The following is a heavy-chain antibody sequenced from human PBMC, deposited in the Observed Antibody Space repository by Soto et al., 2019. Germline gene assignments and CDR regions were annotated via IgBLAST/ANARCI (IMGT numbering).Heavy chain of an antibody. D-gene: IGHD6-13*01. CDR2: INPYNGNT. CDR3: ARVPAYSLRWSSDSWFDP. V-gene: IGHV1-18*01. CDR1: GYTFTNYG. J-gene: IGHJ5*02. Sequence: QVLLVQSGAAVKTPGASVKISCQASGYTFTNYGITWVRQTPGQGFEWMAWINPYNGNTNYAQNLQGRVTMTTDTSKSTVYMELRSLRSDDTAVYYCARVPAYSLRWSSDSWFDPWGQGTLVTVSS.